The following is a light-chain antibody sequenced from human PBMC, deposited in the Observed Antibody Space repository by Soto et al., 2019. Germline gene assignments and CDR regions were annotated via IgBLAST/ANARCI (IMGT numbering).Light chain of an antibody. J-gene: IGKJ2*01. Sequence: DIQMTQSPSSLSASVGDSVTITCQASQDIKNYVNWYQQKPGKAPKLLIYDASKLETGVPSRFSGSGSGTTFTFTITSLQAEDFATYYCQQYDNQPPNTFGQGTRLEIK. CDR1: QDIKNY. V-gene: IGKV1-33*01. CDR2: DAS. CDR3: QQYDNQPPNT.